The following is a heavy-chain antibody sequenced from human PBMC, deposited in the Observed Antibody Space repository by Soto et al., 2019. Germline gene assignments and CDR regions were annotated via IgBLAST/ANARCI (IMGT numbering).Heavy chain of an antibody. V-gene: IGHV2-5*02. CDR1: WFSLSTNGVG. J-gene: IGHJ3*02. CDR3: AHRRYSSNDWAFDI. D-gene: IGHD6-13*01. Sequence: SGPTLVNPTQTLTLTCTFSWFSLSTNGVGVGCFRQPPGKALEWLALIYWDDDKRYSPSLKSRLTITKDTSKNQVVLTMTNMDPVDTATYYCAHRRYSSNDWAFDIWGQGTMVTVSS. CDR2: IYWDDDK.